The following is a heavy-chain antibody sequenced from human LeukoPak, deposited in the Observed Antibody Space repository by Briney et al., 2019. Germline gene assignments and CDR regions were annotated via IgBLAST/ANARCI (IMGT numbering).Heavy chain of an antibody. V-gene: IGHV3-74*01. J-gene: IGHJ3*02. Sequence: GGSLRLSCAASRFTFSSYWMNWVRQAPGEGLVWVSRINSDGSSTHYADSVKDRFTISRDNAKNTLYLQMNSLRAEDTAVYYCARVLRSDCSSATCYSPFDIWGQGTMVTVSS. CDR3: ARVLRSDCSSATCYSPFDI. CDR1: RFTFSSYW. D-gene: IGHD2-2*01. CDR2: INSDGSST.